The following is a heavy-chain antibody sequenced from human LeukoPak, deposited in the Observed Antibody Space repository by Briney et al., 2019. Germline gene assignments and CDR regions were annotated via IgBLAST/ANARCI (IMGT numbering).Heavy chain of an antibody. J-gene: IGHJ4*02. CDR3: ARARTTSRTGSYYN. Sequence: ASVKVSYKASRYTFTGYYMLLVRQAPGQRLEWMGWINPNSGGTNYAQKFQGRDTMTRDTSISTAYMELSRLRSDDTAVYYCARARTTSRTGSYYNWGQGTLVTVSS. CDR2: INPNSGGT. V-gene: IGHV1-2*02. CDR1: RYTFTGYY. D-gene: IGHD3-10*01.